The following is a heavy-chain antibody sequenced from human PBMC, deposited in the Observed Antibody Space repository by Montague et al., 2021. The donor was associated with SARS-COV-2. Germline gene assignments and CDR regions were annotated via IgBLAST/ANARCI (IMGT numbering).Heavy chain of an antibody. D-gene: IGHD3-10*01. V-gene: IGHV3-23*05. J-gene: IGHJ4*02. CDR1: GFTFSVYT. Sequence: SLRLYCLVSGFTFSVYTMSWVRQAPGKGLEWVAGIDPSGGRTYYSESVKGRFTIFRDNSKNTLYLQMNSLRSEDAAIYYCVKDSVHYWGQGTLVTVSS. CDR3: VKDSVHY. CDR2: IDPSGGRT.